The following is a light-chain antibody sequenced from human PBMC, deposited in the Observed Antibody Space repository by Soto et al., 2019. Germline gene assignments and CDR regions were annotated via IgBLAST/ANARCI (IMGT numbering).Light chain of an antibody. CDR3: YQYNDWPPA. CDR1: QSVASN. V-gene: IGKV3-15*01. Sequence: EIVMTQSPATVSVSPGERVTLSCRASQSVASNLAWYQQHPGQVPRLLIYGASTRATDIPCRFSGNGYGRGFTLTISSLQSEDFAVYYCYQYNDWPPAFGQGTKVDVK. J-gene: IGKJ1*01. CDR2: GAS.